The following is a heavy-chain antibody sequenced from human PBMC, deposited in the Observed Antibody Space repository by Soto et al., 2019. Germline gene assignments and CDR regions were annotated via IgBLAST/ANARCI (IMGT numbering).Heavy chain of an antibody. Sequence: SETLSLTCTFSGGSISSSYWIWIRQPPGKGLEWIGYIYYSGSTNYNPSLKSRVTISVDTSKNQFSLKLSSVTAADTAVYYCARASLQYGSGRYPIDYWGQGTMVTVSS. D-gene: IGHD3-10*01. CDR2: IYYSGST. J-gene: IGHJ4*02. CDR1: GGSISSSY. CDR3: ARASLQYGSGRYPIDY. V-gene: IGHV4-59*01.